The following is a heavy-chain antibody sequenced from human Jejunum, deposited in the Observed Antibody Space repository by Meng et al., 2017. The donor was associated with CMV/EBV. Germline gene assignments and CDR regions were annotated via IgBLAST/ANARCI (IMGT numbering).Heavy chain of an antibody. Sequence: QITLKESGPTLVTPTQTLTLTCTFSGFSLSTSGVGVGWIRPPPGAALEWLALIYWDDDRRYSPSLKSRLTLTKDTSKNQVLLTMSNMDPVDTATYYCAHRPTGYSSTWYDTLFNHWGQGILVTVSS. CDR3: AHRPTGYSSTWYDTLFNH. CDR1: GFSLSTSGVG. CDR2: IYWDDDR. V-gene: IGHV2-5*02. D-gene: IGHD6-13*01. J-gene: IGHJ1*01.